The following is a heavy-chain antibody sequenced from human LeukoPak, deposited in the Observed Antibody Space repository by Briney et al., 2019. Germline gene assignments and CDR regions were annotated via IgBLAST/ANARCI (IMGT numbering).Heavy chain of an antibody. J-gene: IGHJ4*02. V-gene: IGHV3-21*01. Sequence: GGSLRLSCAASGFTFSSYNMNWVRQAPGKGLAWVSSISSSSSYIYYADSVKGRFTISRDNAKASLYLQMNSLRAEDTAVYYCATDYYDSSGYYTGTYWGQGTLVTVSS. CDR1: GFTFSSYN. CDR3: ATDYYDSSGYYTGTY. D-gene: IGHD3-22*01. CDR2: ISSSSSYI.